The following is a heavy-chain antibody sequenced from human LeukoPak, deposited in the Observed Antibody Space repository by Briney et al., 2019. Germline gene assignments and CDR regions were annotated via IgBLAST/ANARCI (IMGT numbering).Heavy chain of an antibody. CDR2: ISSSSSYI. CDR3: ASGVDSSSFFDY. Sequence: PGGSLRLSCAASGFTFSSYSMNWVRQAPGKGLEWVSSISSSSSYIYYADSVKGRFTISRDNAKNSLYLQKNSLRAEDTAVYYCASGVDSSSFFDYWGQGTLVTVSS. V-gene: IGHV3-21*01. CDR1: GFTFSSYS. J-gene: IGHJ4*02. D-gene: IGHD6-6*01.